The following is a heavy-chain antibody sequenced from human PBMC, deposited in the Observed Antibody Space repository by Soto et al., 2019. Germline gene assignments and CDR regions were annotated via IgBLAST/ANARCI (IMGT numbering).Heavy chain of an antibody. CDR3: ANDRASGYDEYSYYGMDV. V-gene: IGHV3-30*18. CDR2: ISYDGSNK. D-gene: IGHD5-12*01. Sequence: QVQLMESGGGVVQPGRSLRLSCAASGFTFSSYGMHWVRQAPGKGLEWVSVISYDGSNKDYTDSVTGRFTISRDKSKNPLYRQLNSLRGEDTAVYYCANDRASGYDEYSYYGMDVWGKGTTVTVSS. J-gene: IGHJ6*04. CDR1: GFTFSSYG.